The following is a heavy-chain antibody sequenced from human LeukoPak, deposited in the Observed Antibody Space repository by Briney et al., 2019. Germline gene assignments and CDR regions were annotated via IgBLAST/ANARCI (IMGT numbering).Heavy chain of an antibody. J-gene: IGHJ4*02. V-gene: IGHV3-21*01. CDR2: ISSSSSYI. D-gene: IGHD3-22*01. CDR1: GFTFSDYG. CDR3: ASTSGYARGWN. Sequence: GGSLRLSCAASGFTFSDYGMSWVRQAPGKGLEWVSSISSSSSYIYYADSVKGRFTISRDNAKNSLYLQMNSLRADDTAVYYCASTSGYARGWNWGQGTLITVSS.